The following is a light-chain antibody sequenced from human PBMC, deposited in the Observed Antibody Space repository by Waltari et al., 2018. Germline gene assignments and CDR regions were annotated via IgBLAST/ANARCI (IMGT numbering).Light chain of an antibody. CDR2: RAS. CDR1: QRISTW. Sequence: DIQMSQSPSTLSASVGDRVTITCRASQRISTWLAWYQQKPGKAPKLLISRASTLGSGVPSRFAGSGSGTEFTLTISSLQPDDFGTYYCQLYNSYVMYTFGQGTKLDIK. V-gene: IGKV1-5*03. CDR3: QLYNSYVMYT. J-gene: IGKJ2*01.